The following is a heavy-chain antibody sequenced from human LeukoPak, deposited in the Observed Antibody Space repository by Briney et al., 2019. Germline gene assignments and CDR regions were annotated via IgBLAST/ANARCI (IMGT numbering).Heavy chain of an antibody. Sequence: SETLSLTCTVSGGSISSGGYSWSWIRQHPGKGLEWIGYIYYSGSTYYNPSLKSRVTISVDTSKNQFSLKLSSVTAADTAVYYCARDHCSSTSCYTPFGYWGQGTLVTVSS. CDR2: IYYSGST. D-gene: IGHD2-2*02. V-gene: IGHV4-31*03. J-gene: IGHJ4*02. CDR3: ARDHCSSTSCYTPFGY. CDR1: GGSISSGGYS.